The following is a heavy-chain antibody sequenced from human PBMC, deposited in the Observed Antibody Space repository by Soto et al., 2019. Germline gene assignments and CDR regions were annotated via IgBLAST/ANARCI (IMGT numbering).Heavy chain of an antibody. Sequence: GGSLRLSCAASGFTFSTYGMNWFRQAAGKGLEWVSGIDFSGGTYYADSVKGQFTISRDNSKNTLYLQMNSLRGEDTAIYYCAKGTASGDFGMDVWGQGTTVTVSS. J-gene: IGHJ6*02. CDR1: GFTFSTYG. CDR2: IDFSGGT. CDR3: AKGTASGDFGMDV. V-gene: IGHV3-23*01. D-gene: IGHD5-18*01.